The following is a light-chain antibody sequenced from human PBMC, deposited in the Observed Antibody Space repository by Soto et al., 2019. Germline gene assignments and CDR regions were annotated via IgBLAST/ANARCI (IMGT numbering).Light chain of an antibody. V-gene: IGKV3-15*01. CDR2: GAS. CDR1: KRISTD. Sequence: IGVKQSPAALSLTKRERVTLSCRHGKRISTDLAWLQENPGKAPSLLIYGASITASGIPARFSGSGSETEFTLTISSLHYEDFAVYYCKPYNKWPLRTSGQLTKV. CDR3: KPYNKWPLRT. J-gene: IGKJ1*01.